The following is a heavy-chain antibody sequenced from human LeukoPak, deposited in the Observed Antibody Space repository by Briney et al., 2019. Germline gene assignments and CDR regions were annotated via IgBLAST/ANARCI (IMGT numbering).Heavy chain of an antibody. D-gene: IGHD5-18*01. Sequence: ASVKVSCKASGYTFTSYGISWVRQAPGQGLEWMGWISAYNGNTNCAQKLQGRVTMTTDTSTSTVYMELGSLRSDDMAVYYCARGRGYSYGGGDYWGQGTLVTVSS. V-gene: IGHV1-18*03. CDR2: ISAYNGNT. CDR3: ARGRGYSYGGGDY. J-gene: IGHJ4*02. CDR1: GYTFTSYG.